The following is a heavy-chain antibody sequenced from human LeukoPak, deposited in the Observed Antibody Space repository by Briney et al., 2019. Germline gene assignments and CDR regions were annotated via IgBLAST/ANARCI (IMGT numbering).Heavy chain of an antibody. V-gene: IGHV1-18*01. CDR1: GYTFTSYG. Sequence: GASVKVSCKASGYTFTSYGISWVRQAPGQGLEWMGWISAYNGNTNYAQKLQGRVTMTTDTSTGTAYMELRSLRSDDTAVYYCASFYTYYDILTGYRPYYYYGMDVWGQGTTVTVSS. J-gene: IGHJ6*02. CDR3: ASFYTYYDILTGYRPYYYYGMDV. D-gene: IGHD3-9*01. CDR2: ISAYNGNT.